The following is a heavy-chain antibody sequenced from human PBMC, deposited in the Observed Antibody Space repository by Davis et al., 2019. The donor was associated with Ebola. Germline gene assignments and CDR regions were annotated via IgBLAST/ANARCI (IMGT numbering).Heavy chain of an antibody. D-gene: IGHD6-13*01. Sequence: HTGGSLRLSCAASGFTFSSHWMHWVRQAPGKGLVWVSRINSDGSSTSYADSVKGRFTISRDNAKNTLYLQMNSLRAEDTAVYYCARGHSSSWYVYYYGMDVWGQGTTVTVSS. CDR3: ARGHSSSWYVYYYGMDV. CDR2: INSDGSST. V-gene: IGHV3-74*01. CDR1: GFTFSSHW. J-gene: IGHJ6*02.